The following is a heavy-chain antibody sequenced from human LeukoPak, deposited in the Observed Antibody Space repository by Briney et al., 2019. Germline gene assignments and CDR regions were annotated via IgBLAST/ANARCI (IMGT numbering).Heavy chain of an antibody. CDR3: ARARDGYNYLYFDY. D-gene: IGHD5-24*01. CDR1: GFTFSSYW. Sequence: GGSLRLSCAASGFTFSSYWMHWVRQAPGKGLVWVSRIKGDGSISYADSVKGRFTISRDNTKNTLYMQMNSLRAEDTAVYYCARARDGYNYLYFDYWGQGSLVTVSS. J-gene: IGHJ4*02. CDR2: IKGDGSI. V-gene: IGHV3-74*01.